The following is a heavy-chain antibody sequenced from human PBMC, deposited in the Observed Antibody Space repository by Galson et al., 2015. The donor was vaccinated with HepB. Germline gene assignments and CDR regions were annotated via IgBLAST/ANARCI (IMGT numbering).Heavy chain of an antibody. CDR2: INPSDSYT. J-gene: IGHJ6*02. V-gene: IGHV5-10-1*01. CDR1: GYTFTNYW. Sequence: QSGAEVKKPGGSLRISCQGSGYTFTNYWISWVRQKPGKGLEWMLNINPSDSYTNYNPSFQGHVSISADKSVNTAYLQWSSLQASDTAMYYCVATPQGYGMDVWGHGTTVTVSS. CDR3: VATPQGYGMDV.